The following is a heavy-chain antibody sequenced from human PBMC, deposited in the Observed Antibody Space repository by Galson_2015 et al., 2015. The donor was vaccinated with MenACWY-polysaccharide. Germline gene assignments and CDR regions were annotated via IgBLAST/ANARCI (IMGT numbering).Heavy chain of an antibody. CDR1: GFTFSTYW. V-gene: IGHV3-7*03. CDR3: AGGSGYLIDD. D-gene: IGHD2-2*03. CDR2: INQDGSAI. Sequence: SLILSCAASGFTFSTYWMNWVRQAPGKGLEWVAIINQDGSAIHYMDSVTGRFTISGDNAKNSLYLQMNSLRAEDTAVYYCAGGSGYLIDDWGQGTVVTVSS. J-gene: IGHJ4*02.